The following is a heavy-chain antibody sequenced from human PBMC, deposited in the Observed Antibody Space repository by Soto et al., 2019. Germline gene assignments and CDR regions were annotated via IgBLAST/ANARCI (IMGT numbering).Heavy chain of an antibody. J-gene: IGHJ6*02. CDR2: IYYSVST. CDR3: ARARLYCSGGSCYYPHYYYYGMAV. D-gene: IGHD2-15*01. Sequence: PSETLSLTCTVSGGSISSYYWSWIRQPPGKGLEWIGYIYYSVSTNYNPSLKSRVTISVDTSKNQFSLKLSSVTAADTAVYYCARARLYCSGGSCYYPHYYYYGMAVWGQGTKVTLSS. CDR1: GGSISSYY. V-gene: IGHV4-59*01.